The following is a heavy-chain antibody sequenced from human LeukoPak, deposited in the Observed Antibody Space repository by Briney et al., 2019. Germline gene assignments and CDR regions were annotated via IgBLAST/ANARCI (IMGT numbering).Heavy chain of an antibody. CDR1: GFTFSNYA. CDR2: MSGSGGST. J-gene: IGHJ4*02. V-gene: IGHV3-23*01. Sequence: GGSLRLSCSASGFTFSNYAMSWVRQAPGKGLEWVSAMSGSGGSTYYVDPVKGRFTISRDNSKNTLDLQLNSLRAEDTAIYYCAKNAVRGVVTTYYFDYWGQGTLVTVSS. CDR3: AKNAVRGVVTTYYFDY. D-gene: IGHD3-10*01.